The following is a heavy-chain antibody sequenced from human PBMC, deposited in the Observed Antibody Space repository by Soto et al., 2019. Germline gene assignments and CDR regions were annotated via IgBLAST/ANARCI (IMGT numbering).Heavy chain of an antibody. J-gene: IGHJ5*02. CDR1: GDSISSYY. V-gene: IGHV4-59*08. CDR3: ARAYYDRSGYAVDP. D-gene: IGHD3-22*01. CDR2: LYYGGSI. Sequence: SETLSLTCAVSGDSISSYYCMWIRQPPGKGLESIGYLYYGGSINYNPSLKSRVTISVDTSNNQFSLKLSSVTAADTAVYYCARAYYDRSGYAVDPWGQGTLVTVSS.